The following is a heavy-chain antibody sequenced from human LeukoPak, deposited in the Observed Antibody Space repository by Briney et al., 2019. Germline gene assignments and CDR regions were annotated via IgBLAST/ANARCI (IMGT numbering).Heavy chain of an antibody. CDR3: ATELNGWYLSWFDT. V-gene: IGHV3-48*03. J-gene: IGHJ5*02. D-gene: IGHD6-19*01. Sequence: PGGSLRLSCAASGFTFSSYEMNWVRQAPGKGLEWVSYISSSGSTIYYADSVKGRFTISRDNAKNSLYLQMNSLRAEDTAVYYCATELNGWYLSWFDTWGQGTLVTVSS. CDR1: GFTFSSYE. CDR2: ISSSGSTI.